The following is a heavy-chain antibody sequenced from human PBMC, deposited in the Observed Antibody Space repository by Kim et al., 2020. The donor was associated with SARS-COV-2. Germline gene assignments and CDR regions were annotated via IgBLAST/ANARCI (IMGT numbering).Heavy chain of an antibody. V-gene: IGHV3-30*04. CDR3: ARDSRELLWFGEPTFPSPQFDY. CDR1: GFTFSSYA. Sequence: GGSLRLSCAASGFTFSSYAMHWVRQAPGKGLEWVAVISYDGSNKYYADSVKGRFTISRDNSKNTLYLQMNSLRAEDTAVYYCARDSRELLWFGEPTFPSPQFDYWGQGTLVTVSS. J-gene: IGHJ4*02. CDR2: ISYDGSNK. D-gene: IGHD3-10*01.